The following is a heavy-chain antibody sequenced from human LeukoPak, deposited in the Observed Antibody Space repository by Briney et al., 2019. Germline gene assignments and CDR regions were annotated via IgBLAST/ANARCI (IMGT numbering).Heavy chain of an antibody. CDR1: GFTFSSYE. J-gene: IGHJ6*03. V-gene: IGHV3-48*03. CDR3: ARDARSSGWDYYYMGV. Sequence: GGSLRLSCAASGFTFSSYEMNWVRQAPGKGLEWVSYISSSGSTIYYADSVKGRFTISRDNAKNSLYLQMNSLRAEDTALYYCARDARSSGWDYYYMGVWGKGTTVTVSS. D-gene: IGHD6-19*01. CDR2: ISSSGSTI.